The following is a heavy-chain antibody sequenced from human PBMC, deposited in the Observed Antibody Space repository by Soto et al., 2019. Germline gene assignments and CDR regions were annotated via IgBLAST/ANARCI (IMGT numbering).Heavy chain of an antibody. CDR1: GYSFTSYW. CDR2: IYPGDSDT. Sequence: ASVKVSCKGSGYSFTSYWIGWVRQMPGKGLEWMGIIYPGDSDTRYSPSFQGQVTISADKSISTAYLQWSSLKASDTAMYYCALERGDSGYDHYDYWGQGTLVTVSS. D-gene: IGHD5-12*01. V-gene: IGHV5-51*01. J-gene: IGHJ4*02. CDR3: ALERGDSGYDHYDY.